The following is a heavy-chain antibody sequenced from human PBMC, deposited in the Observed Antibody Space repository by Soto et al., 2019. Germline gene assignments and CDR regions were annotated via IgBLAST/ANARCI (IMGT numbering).Heavy chain of an antibody. D-gene: IGHD3-22*01. CDR2: ISYDGSNK. J-gene: IGHJ6*02. CDR1: GFTFSSYA. CDR3: ARDSSGYYYYYGMEV. Sequence: WGSLRLSCAASGFTFSSYAMHWFRQAPGKGLEWVAVISYDGSNKYYADSVKGRFTISRDNSKNTLYLQMNSLRAEDTAVYYCARDSSGYYYYYGMEVWGQGNTVTVSS. V-gene: IGHV3-30-3*01.